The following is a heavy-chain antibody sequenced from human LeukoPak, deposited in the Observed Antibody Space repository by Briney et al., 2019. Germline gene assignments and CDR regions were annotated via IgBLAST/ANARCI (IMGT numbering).Heavy chain of an antibody. J-gene: IGHJ1*01. CDR1: GFTFSSYW. CDR2: INNDGSGT. Sequence: GGSLRLSCAASGFTFSSYWMHWVRQAPGKGPVWVSRINNDGSGTTYADSVKGRFTISRDDAKNTLYLQMNSLRAEDTAVYYCAKEEGYYYDSGGYYVEYFQHWGQGTLVTVSS. D-gene: IGHD3-22*01. CDR3: AKEEGYYYDSGGYYVEYFQH. V-gene: IGHV3-74*01.